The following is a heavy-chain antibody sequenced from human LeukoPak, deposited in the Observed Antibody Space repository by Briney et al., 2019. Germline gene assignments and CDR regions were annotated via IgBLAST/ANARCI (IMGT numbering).Heavy chain of an antibody. J-gene: IGHJ1*01. CDR1: GFTFSNYA. Sequence: GGSLRLSCAASGFTFSNYAMSWVRQAPGKGLEWVSSISSSSSYIYYADSVKGRFTISRDNAKNSLYLQMNSLRAEDTAVYYCARDWPTIAAAGTIPEYFQHWGQGTLVTVSS. CDR3: ARDWPTIAAAGTIPEYFQH. D-gene: IGHD6-13*01. CDR2: ISSSSSYI. V-gene: IGHV3-21*01.